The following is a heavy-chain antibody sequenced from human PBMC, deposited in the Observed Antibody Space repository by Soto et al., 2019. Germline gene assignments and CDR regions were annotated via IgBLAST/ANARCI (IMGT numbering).Heavy chain of an antibody. Sequence: PSETLSLTCIVSGGSINNYYWSWIRQVPGKGLEWIGEIHSSGITKYNPSLKSRVTISVDSSKNQFSLKLTSVSATDTALYYCARHKYGRADFDSWGQGALVTVS. D-gene: IGHD1-26*01. CDR2: IHSSGIT. CDR1: GGSINNYY. V-gene: IGHV4-59*08. CDR3: ARHKYGRADFDS. J-gene: IGHJ4*02.